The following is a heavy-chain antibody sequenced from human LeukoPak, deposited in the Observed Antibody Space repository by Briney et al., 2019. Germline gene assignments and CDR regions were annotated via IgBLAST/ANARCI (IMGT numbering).Heavy chain of an antibody. CDR1: GYTFTGYY. CDR3: ARASLWFGELAAFGY. J-gene: IGHJ4*02. D-gene: IGHD3-10*01. Sequence: GASVKVSCKASGYTFTGYYTHWVRQAPGQGLEWMGWINPNSGGTNYAQKFQGRVTMTRDTSISTAYMELSRLRSDDTAVYYCARASLWFGELAAFGYWGQGTLVTVSS. CDR2: INPNSGGT. V-gene: IGHV1-2*02.